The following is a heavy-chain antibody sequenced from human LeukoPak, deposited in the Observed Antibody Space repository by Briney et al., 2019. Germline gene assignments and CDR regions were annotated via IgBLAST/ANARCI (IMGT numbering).Heavy chain of an antibody. CDR3: AKDLRSGIVARDFAGG. D-gene: IGHD6-6*01. Sequence: GGSLRLSCAASGFTFSSYAMSWVRQAPGKGLEWVSAISGSGGSTYYADSVKGRFTISRDNSKNTLYLQMNSLRAEDTAIYYCAKDLRSGIVARDFAGGWGQGTLVTVSS. J-gene: IGHJ4*02. CDR1: GFTFSSYA. CDR2: ISGSGGST. V-gene: IGHV3-23*01.